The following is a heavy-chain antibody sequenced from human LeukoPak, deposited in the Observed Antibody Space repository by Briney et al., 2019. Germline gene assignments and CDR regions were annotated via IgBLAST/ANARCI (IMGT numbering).Heavy chain of an antibody. J-gene: IGHJ4*02. CDR3: ARADSSGWGSLDY. D-gene: IGHD6-19*01. CDR1: GFTFSSYE. CDR2: ISSSGSTI. Sequence: GGSLRLSCAASGFTFSSYEMNWVRQAPGKGLEWVSYISSSGSTIYYADSVKGRFTISRDNAKNSLYLQMNSLRAEDTAVYYCARADSSGWGSLDYWGQGTLVTVFS. V-gene: IGHV3-48*03.